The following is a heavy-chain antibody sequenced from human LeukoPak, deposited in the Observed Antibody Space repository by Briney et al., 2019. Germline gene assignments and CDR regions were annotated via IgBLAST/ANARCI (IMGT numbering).Heavy chain of an antibody. J-gene: IGHJ4*02. CDR1: GGSITKYS. V-gene: IGHV4-59*08. CDR2: ISSSGST. Sequence: SETLSLTCTVSGGSITKYSWTWLRQPPGKGLEWIGYISSSGSTNYNPSLKSRVSISVGKTKNQFSLKLTSVTAADTAVYYCAGVMDYYDVSGYPPPAAADYWGQGTLVTVSS. CDR3: AGVMDYYDVSGYPPPAAADY. D-gene: IGHD3-22*01.